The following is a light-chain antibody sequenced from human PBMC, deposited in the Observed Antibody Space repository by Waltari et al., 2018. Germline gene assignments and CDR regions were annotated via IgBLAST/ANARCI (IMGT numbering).Light chain of an antibody. J-gene: IGKJ4*01. CDR2: AAS. CDR3: QHLNNYPLS. V-gene: IGKV1-9*01. CDR1: QGIRSY. Sequence: DIQLTQSPSFLSASVGDRVTSTCLASQGIRSYFAWYQQQPGRAPKLLIYAASTLQSGVPSRFSGSGSGTEFTLAISSLQTEDFATYYCQHLNNYPLSFGGGTKVEIK.